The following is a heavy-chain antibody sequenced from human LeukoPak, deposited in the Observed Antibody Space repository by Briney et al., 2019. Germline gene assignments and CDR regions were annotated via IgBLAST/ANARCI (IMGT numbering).Heavy chain of an antibody. V-gene: IGHV4-59*01. D-gene: IGHD3-22*01. J-gene: IGHJ5*02. CDR2: IYYSGST. Sequence: SETLSLTCTVSGGSISRDYWSWIRQPPGKGLEWIGYIYYSGSTNSNPSLKSRVTISVDTSKKQFSLKLSSVTAADTAVYYCASIDSSGYYQVNHWGQGTLVTVSS. CDR1: GGSISRDY. CDR3: ASIDSSGYYQVNH.